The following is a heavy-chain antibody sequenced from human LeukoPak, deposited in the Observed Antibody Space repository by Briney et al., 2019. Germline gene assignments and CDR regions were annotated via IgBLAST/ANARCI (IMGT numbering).Heavy chain of an antibody. D-gene: IGHD6-19*01. CDR2: ISSSSSTI. J-gene: IGHJ4*02. CDR1: GFTFSSYS. Sequence: GGSLRLSCAASGFTFSSYSMNWVRQAPGKGLEWVSYISSSSSTIYYADSVKGRFTISRDNAKNSLYLQMNSLRAEDTAVYYCARGIAVAGKGAFDYWGQGTLVTVSS. CDR3: ARGIAVAGKGAFDY. V-gene: IGHV3-48*01.